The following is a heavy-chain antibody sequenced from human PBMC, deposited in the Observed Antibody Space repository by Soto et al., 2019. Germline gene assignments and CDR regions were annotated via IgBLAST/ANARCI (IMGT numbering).Heavy chain of an antibody. CDR1: GFTFSSYG. CDR2: IWYDGSNK. Sequence: GGSLRLSCAASGFTFSSYGMHWVRQAPGKGLEWVAVIWYDGSNKYYADSVKGRFTISRDNSKNTLYLQMNSLRAEDTAVYYCARASRRYSSGWYYYYGMDVWGQGTTVTVSS. CDR3: ARASRRYSSGWYYYYGMDV. V-gene: IGHV3-33*01. D-gene: IGHD6-19*01. J-gene: IGHJ6*02.